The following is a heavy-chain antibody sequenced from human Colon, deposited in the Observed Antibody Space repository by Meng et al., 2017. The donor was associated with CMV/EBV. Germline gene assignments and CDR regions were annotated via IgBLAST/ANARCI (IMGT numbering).Heavy chain of an antibody. J-gene: IGHJ5*02. CDR2: INPNGGGT. CDR1: GYTFTGYY. CDR3: ARVGRGTTSCSQGLDP. V-gene: IGHV1-2*02. D-gene: IGHD2-2*01. Sequence: ASVKVSCKASGYTFTGYYLHWVRQAPGQGLEWIGWINPNGGGTDYARAFEGRVTMTREMSTTTAYLELHRLTPDDTAVYYCARVGRGTTSCSQGLDPWGQGTLVTVSS.